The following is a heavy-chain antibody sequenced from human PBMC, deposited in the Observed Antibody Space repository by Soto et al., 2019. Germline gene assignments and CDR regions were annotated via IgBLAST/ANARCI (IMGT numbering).Heavy chain of an antibody. V-gene: IGHV4-4*07. CDR2: FYNSGST. D-gene: IGHD5-12*01. CDR3: ARGNAPGGYDPPDAFDI. Sequence: SETLSLTCSVSGDSISDYHWSWIRQPAGKGLEWIGRFYNSGSTKSNPSLKSRVTMSADTSKNQFSLKLSSVTAADTAVYYCARGNAPGGYDPPDAFDIWGQGTMVTVSS. CDR1: GDSISDYH. J-gene: IGHJ3*02.